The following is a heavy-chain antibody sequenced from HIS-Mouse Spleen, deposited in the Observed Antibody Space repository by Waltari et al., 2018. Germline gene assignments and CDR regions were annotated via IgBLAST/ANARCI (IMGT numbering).Heavy chain of an antibody. J-gene: IGHJ2*01. CDR3: AREIPYSSSWYDWYFDL. D-gene: IGHD6-13*01. V-gene: IGHV4-39*07. CDR1: GGSISSSSYY. Sequence: QLQLQESGPGLVKPSETLSLTCPVSGGSISSSSYYWCGIRQPPGKGLEWIGSIYYSGSTYYNPSLKSRVTISVDTSKNQFSLKLSSVTAADTAVYYCAREIPYSSSWYDWYFDLWGRGTLVTVSS. CDR2: IYYSGST.